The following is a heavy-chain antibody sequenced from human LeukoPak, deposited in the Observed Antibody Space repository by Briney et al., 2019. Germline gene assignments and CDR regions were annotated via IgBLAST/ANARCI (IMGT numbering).Heavy chain of an antibody. V-gene: IGHV1-8*01. J-gene: IGHJ4*02. CDR3: GRAPGGIMVSLLRKYYFDY. CDR1: GYTFTSYD. D-gene: IGHD2-8*01. Sequence: ASVKVSCKASGYTFTSYDINWVRQATGQGLEWMGWMNPNSGNTGYAQKFQGRVTMTRNTSISTAYMELSSLRSEDTAVYYCGRAPGGIMVSLLRKYYFDYWGQGTLVTVSS. CDR2: MNPNSGNT.